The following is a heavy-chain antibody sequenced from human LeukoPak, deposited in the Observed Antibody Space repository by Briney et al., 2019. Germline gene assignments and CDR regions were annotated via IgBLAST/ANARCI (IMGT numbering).Heavy chain of an antibody. J-gene: IGHJ6*03. Sequence: GGSLRLSCAASGFTFSSYAMHWVRQAPGKGLEWVAVISYDGSNKYYADSVKGRFTISRDNSKNTLYLQMNSLTAEDTAVYYCAKTEQPTHYYYYYMDVWGKGTTVTISS. V-gene: IGHV3-30*04. CDR2: ISYDGSNK. CDR1: GFTFSSYA. D-gene: IGHD6-13*01. CDR3: AKTEQPTHYYYYYMDV.